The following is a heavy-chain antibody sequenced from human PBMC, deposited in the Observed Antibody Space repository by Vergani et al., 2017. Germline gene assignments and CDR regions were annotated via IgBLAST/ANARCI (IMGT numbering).Heavy chain of an antibody. D-gene: IGHD6-19*01. Sequence: QVQLVQSGDEVKKPGASVKVSCKASGYTFTGYYMHWVRQAPGQGLEWMGWINPNSGGTNYAQKFQGRVTMTRDTSISTAYMELSRLRSDDTAVYYCARGIIAVAGTLPLDYWGQGTLVTVSS. V-gene: IGHV1-2*02. CDR1: GYTFTGYY. CDR2: INPNSGGT. J-gene: IGHJ4*02. CDR3: ARGIIAVAGTLPLDY.